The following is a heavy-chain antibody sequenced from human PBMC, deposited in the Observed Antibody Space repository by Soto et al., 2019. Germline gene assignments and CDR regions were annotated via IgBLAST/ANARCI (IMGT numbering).Heavy chain of an antibody. CDR1: GGSFSGYY. CDR2: INHSGST. CDR3: ARGSTMVRGVIIRGRGFDP. J-gene: IGHJ5*02. Sequence: SETLSLTCAVYGGSFSGYYWSWIRQPPGKGLEWIGAINHSGSTNYNPSLKSRVTISVDTSKNQFSLKLSSVTAADTAVYYCARGSTMVRGVIIRGRGFDPWGQGTLVTVSS. D-gene: IGHD3-10*01. V-gene: IGHV4-34*01.